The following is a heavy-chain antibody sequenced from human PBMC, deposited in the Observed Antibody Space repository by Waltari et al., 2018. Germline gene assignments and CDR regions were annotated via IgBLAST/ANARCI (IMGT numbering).Heavy chain of an antibody. D-gene: IGHD3-10*01. Sequence: QVQLQESGPGLVRPSETLSLTCTVSGASVSDYYWNWTRLPPGKGLEWIGTIYDSGATYYNPSLKSRLTMLMDTSKNQFSLILESVTAADRGLYYCTRGLFGRSWTPYYWGQGTLVTVSS. CDR3: TRGLFGRSWTPYY. J-gene: IGHJ4*02. CDR1: GASVSDYY. V-gene: IGHV4-59*02. CDR2: IYDSGAT.